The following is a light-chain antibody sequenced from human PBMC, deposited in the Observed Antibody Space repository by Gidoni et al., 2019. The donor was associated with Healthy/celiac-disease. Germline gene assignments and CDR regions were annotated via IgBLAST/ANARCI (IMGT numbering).Light chain of an antibody. Sequence: EIVLTQSPGTLSLSPGERATLSCRASQSVSSSYLSWYQQKPGQAPRLLIYGASSRATGIPDRFSGSWSGTDFTLTIIRLEPEDFAVYYCQQYGSSPLAFXXXTKVEIK. CDR3: QQYGSSPLA. CDR1: QSVSSSY. CDR2: GAS. V-gene: IGKV3-20*01. J-gene: IGKJ1*01.